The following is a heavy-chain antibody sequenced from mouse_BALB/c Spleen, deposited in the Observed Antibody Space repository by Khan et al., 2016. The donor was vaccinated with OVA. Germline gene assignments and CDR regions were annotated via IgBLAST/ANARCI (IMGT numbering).Heavy chain of an antibody. CDR2: ISTYYGEA. CDR1: GYTFTDYA. V-gene: IGHV1S137*01. CDR3: ASGNSHLYYAVDY. J-gene: IGHJ4*01. Sequence: QVQLKQSGAELVRPGVSVKISCKGFGYTFTDYAMHWVKQSHAKSLDWIGVISTYYGEASYNQKFKGKATMTVDKSSSTAYLELARLTSEDSAIYYCASGNSHLYYAVDYWGQGTSVTVSS. D-gene: IGHD2-12*01.